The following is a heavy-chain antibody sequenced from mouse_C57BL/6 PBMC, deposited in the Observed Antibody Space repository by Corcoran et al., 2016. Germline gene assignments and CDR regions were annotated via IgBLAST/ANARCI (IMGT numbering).Heavy chain of an antibody. CDR3: ARKPLKSSGYVYYFDY. CDR2: INPNNGGT. V-gene: IGHV1-26*01. CDR1: GYTFTDYY. J-gene: IGHJ2*01. Sequence: EVQLQQSGPELVKPGASVKISCKASGYTFTDYYMNWVKQSHGKSLEWIGDINPNNGGTSYNQKFKGKATLTVDKSSSTAYMELRSLTSEDSAVYYCARKPLKSSGYVYYFDYWGQGTTLTVSS. D-gene: IGHD3-2*02.